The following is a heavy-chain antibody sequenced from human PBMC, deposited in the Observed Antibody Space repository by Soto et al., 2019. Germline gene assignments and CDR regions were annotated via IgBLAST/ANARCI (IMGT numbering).Heavy chain of an antibody. D-gene: IGHD3-22*01. J-gene: IGHJ3*02. Sequence: QVQLVQSGAEVKKPGSSVKVSCTASGGTFSSYAISWVRQAPGQGLEWMGGIIPIFGTANYVQKFQGRVTITADESTSTDYMELSSLRSEDTAVYYCVRQNAVVSLQNAFDIWGQGTMVTVSS. CDR1: GGTFSSYA. V-gene: IGHV1-69*01. CDR3: VRQNAVVSLQNAFDI. CDR2: IIPIFGTA.